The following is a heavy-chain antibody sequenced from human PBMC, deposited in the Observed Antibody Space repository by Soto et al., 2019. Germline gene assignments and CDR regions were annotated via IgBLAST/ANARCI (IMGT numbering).Heavy chain of an antibody. J-gene: IGHJ6*02. D-gene: IGHD4-17*01. CDR2: TYYRSKWYN. Sequence: SQTLSLTCAISGDSVSSNSAAWNWIRQSPSRGLEWLGRTYYRSKWYNDYAVSVKSRITINPDTSKNQLSLQLNSVTPEDTAVYYCERVLEMTINHSYCYGGGVGGQGTTVPVSS. CDR1: GDSVSSNSAA. V-gene: IGHV6-1*01. CDR3: ERVLEMTINHSYCYGGGV.